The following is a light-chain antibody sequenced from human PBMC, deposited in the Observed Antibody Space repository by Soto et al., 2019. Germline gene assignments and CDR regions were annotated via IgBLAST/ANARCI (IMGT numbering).Light chain of an antibody. CDR3: QQYGPSPPYT. V-gene: IGKV3-20*01. CDR1: RSFASSY. Sequence: EIVLTQSPDTLSLSPGERATLSCRASRSFASSYLAWYQQRPGQAPRLLIYAASSRATGIPDRFRGSGSGTDFTLTISRLEPEDSAVYYCQQYGPSPPYTFGQGTHLEIK. J-gene: IGKJ2*01. CDR2: AAS.